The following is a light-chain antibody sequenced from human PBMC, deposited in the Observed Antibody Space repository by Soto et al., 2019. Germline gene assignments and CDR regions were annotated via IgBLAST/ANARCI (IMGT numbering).Light chain of an antibody. CDR2: AAS. Sequence: IQMTQSPSTLAASVWDRVTITCRASEGIKNWLAWYQQTPGKAPKVLISAASRLESGVPSRFSGSGYGTDFTLTITSLQTEDVGTYHCQQHDDDPITFGRGTKVDIK. V-gene: IGKV1-5*01. CDR1: EGIKNW. J-gene: IGKJ4*02. CDR3: QQHDDDPIT.